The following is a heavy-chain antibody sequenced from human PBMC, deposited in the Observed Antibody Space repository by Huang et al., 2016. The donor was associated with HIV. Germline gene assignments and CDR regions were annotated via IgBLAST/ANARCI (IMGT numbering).Heavy chain of an antibody. CDR3: ARVESRRYYDSSGYYY. Sequence: QVQLVQSGAEVKKPGSSVKVSCKASGGTFSSYAISWVRQAPGQGLEWVGGIIPICGTANYAQKFQGRVTITADESTSTAYMELSSLRSEDTAVYYCARVESRRYYDSSGYYYWGQGTLVTVSS. D-gene: IGHD3-22*01. J-gene: IGHJ4*02. CDR1: GGTFSSYA. CDR2: IIPICGTA. V-gene: IGHV1-69*01.